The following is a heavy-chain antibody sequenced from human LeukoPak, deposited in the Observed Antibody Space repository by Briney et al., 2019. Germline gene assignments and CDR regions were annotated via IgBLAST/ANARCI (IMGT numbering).Heavy chain of an antibody. CDR2: IYYSGST. D-gene: IGHD6-13*01. CDR1: GGSISSSSYY. CDR3: ARQLISAAGTGY. Sequence: SETLSLTCTVSGGSISSSSYYWGWIRQPPGKGLEWIGSIYYSGSTYYNPSLKSRVTISVDTSKNQFSLKLSSVTAADTAVYYCARQLISAAGTGYWGQGTLVTVSS. J-gene: IGHJ4*02. V-gene: IGHV4-39*01.